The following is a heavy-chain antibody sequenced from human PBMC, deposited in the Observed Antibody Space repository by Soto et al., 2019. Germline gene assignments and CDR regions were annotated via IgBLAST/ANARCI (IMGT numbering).Heavy chain of an antibody. V-gene: IGHV3-30*18. CDR1: GFTFSSYG. Sequence: GGSLRLSCAASGFTFSSYGMHWVRQAPGKGLEWVAVISYDGSNKYYADSVKGRFTISRDNSKNTLYLQMNSLRAEDTAVYYCAKDQSSSWYRNGMDVWGQGTTVTVSS. D-gene: IGHD6-13*01. CDR3: AKDQSSSWYRNGMDV. CDR2: ISYDGSNK. J-gene: IGHJ6*02.